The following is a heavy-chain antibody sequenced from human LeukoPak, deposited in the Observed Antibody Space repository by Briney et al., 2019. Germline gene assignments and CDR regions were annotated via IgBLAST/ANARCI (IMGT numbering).Heavy chain of an antibody. D-gene: IGHD2-15*01. V-gene: IGHV1-69*05. CDR2: IIPIFGTA. Sequence: SVKVSCKASGGTFSSYAISWVRQAPGQGLERMGRIIPIFGTANYAQKFRGRVTITTDESTSTAYMELSSLRSEDTAVYYCATGSQSLGYCSGVSCWGFDYYYYYYVDVWGKGTTVTVSS. J-gene: IGHJ6*03. CDR3: ATGSQSLGYCSGVSCWGFDYYYYYYVDV. CDR1: GGTFSSYA.